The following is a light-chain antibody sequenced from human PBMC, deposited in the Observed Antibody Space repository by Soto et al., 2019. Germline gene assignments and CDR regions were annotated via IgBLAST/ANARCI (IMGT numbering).Light chain of an antibody. CDR1: KLGDKY. CDR3: QAWDSSTYV. Sequence: SYELTQPPSVSVSPGQTASITCSGDKLGDKYACWYQQKPGQSPVLVIYQDSKRPSGIPERFSGSYSRNTATLTISGTQALAESYYSCQAWDSSTYVFGSGTKLTVL. J-gene: IGLJ1*01. V-gene: IGLV3-1*01. CDR2: QDS.